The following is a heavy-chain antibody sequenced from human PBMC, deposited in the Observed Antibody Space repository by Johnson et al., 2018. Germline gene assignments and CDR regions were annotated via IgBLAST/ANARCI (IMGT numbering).Heavy chain of an antibody. CDR1: GGSINNYY. CDR2: MYTTGGT. V-gene: IGHV4-4*07. CDR3: ARRNADYAGYGLDV. D-gene: IGHD4-17*01. J-gene: IGHJ6*02. Sequence: QVQLVQSGPGLVKPSETLSLTCTVSGGSINNYYWGWIRQPAAGGLEWIGRMYTTGGTDYNPSLKSRVTMSVDTSKNQFSLKVSSVTAADTAVYYCARRNADYAGYGLDVWGQGTTVTVS.